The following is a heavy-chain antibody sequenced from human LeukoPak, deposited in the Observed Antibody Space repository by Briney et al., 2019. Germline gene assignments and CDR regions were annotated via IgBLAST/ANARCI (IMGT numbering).Heavy chain of an antibody. CDR2: IYSGGST. V-gene: IGHV3-66*01. CDR3: ARDEGYYDSSGHYLRY. CDR1: GFTVSTNY. J-gene: IGHJ4*02. D-gene: IGHD3-22*01. Sequence: PGGSLRLSCAASGFTVSTNYMNWVRQAPGKGLGWVSVIYSGGSTYYADSVKGRFTISRDNSKNTLYLQMNSLRAEDTALYYCARDEGYYDSSGHYLRYWGQGTLVTVSS.